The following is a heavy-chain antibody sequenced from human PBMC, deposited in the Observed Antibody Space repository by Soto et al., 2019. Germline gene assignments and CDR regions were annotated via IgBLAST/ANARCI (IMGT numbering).Heavy chain of an antibody. CDR3: ARAVDGGIAALFDY. CDR1: GGSISSGY. Sequence: SETLSLTCSVSGGSISSGYWTWIRHPPGKRLEWIGYIYLGGSINYNPSLKSRVIISVDTSKNQFSLSLSSVTAADTAVYYCARAVDGGIAALFDYWGQGTLVTVSS. CDR2: IYLGGSI. D-gene: IGHD6-13*01. J-gene: IGHJ4*02. V-gene: IGHV4-59*01.